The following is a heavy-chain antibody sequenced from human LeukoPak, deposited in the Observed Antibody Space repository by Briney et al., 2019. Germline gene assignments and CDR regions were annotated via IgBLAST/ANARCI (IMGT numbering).Heavy chain of an antibody. J-gene: IGHJ4*02. CDR1: GFSLSASGVD. CDR2: IYWDDDK. D-gene: IGHD4-11*01. Sequence: SGPTLVNPTQTLTLTCTFSGFSLSASGVDVGWIRQPPGKALEWLALIYWDDDKRYSPSLKSRLTITRDTSKNQVVLTLTNMDPVDTATYYCAHRSALQGCNYWGQGTLVTVSS. CDR3: AHRSALQGCNY. V-gene: IGHV2-5*02.